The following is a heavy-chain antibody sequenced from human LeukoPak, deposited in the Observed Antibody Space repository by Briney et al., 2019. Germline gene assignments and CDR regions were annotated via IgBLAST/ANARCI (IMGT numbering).Heavy chain of an antibody. V-gene: IGHV4-38-2*02. CDR3: ARVRGYCSSGSCGMDV. Sequence: SKTLSLTCTVSGYSISSGYYWGWIRQPPGKGLEWIGSIYHSGSTYYNPSLKSRVTISVDTSKNQFSLKLSSVTAADTAVYYCARVRGYCSSGSCGMDVWGQGTTVTVSS. D-gene: IGHD2-15*01. CDR2: IYHSGST. J-gene: IGHJ6*02. CDR1: GYSISSGYY.